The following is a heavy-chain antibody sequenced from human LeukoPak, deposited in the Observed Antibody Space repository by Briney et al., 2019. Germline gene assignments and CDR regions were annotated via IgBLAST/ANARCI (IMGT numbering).Heavy chain of an antibody. CDR3: ARREGPFDY. Sequence: ASVKVSCKASGYTFTSYWIGWVRQMPGKGLEWMGIIYPGDSDTRYSPSFQGQVTISADKSISTAYLQWSSLKASDTAMYYCARREGPFDYWGQGTLVTVSS. CDR1: GYTFTSYW. V-gene: IGHV5-51*01. J-gene: IGHJ4*02. CDR2: IYPGDSDT.